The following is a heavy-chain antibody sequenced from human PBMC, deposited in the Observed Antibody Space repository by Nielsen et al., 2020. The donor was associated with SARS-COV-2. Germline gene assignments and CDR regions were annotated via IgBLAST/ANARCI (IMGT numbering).Heavy chain of an antibody. CDR2: ISSSGSKT. Sequence: GESLKISCAVSGLTFNIYAMSWVRQAPGKGLEWVSGISSSGSKTHDADSAKGRFIISRDNSKNSLYLQMNSLRVEDTAIYYCARDHRPGGYGMDVWGQGTTVTVSS. J-gene: IGHJ6*02. CDR1: GLTFNIYA. V-gene: IGHV3-23*01. D-gene: IGHD3-10*01. CDR3: ARDHRPGGYGMDV.